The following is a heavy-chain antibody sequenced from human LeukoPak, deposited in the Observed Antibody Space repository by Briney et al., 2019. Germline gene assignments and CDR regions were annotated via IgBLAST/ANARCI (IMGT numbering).Heavy chain of an antibody. J-gene: IGHJ6*02. CDR2: IYYSGST. V-gene: IGHV4-59*01. CDR3: AGQQLVPYYYYGMDV. CDR1: GGSISSYY. D-gene: IGHD6-6*01. Sequence: PSETLSLTCTVSGGSISSYYWSWIRQPPGKGLEWIGYIYYSGSTNYNPSLKSRVTISVDTSKNQSSLKLSSVTAADTAVYYCAGQQLVPYYYYGMDVWGQGTTVTVSS.